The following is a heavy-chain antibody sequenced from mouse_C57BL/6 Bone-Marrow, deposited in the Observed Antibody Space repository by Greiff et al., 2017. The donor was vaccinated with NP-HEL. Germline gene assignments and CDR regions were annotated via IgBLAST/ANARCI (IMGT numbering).Heavy chain of an antibody. CDR1: GYTFTSYW. CDR2: IDPSDSYT. V-gene: IGHV1-69*01. Sequence: QVQLKQPGAELVMPGASVKLSCKASGYTFTSYWMHWVKQRPGQGLEWIGEIDPSDSYTNYNQKFKGKSTLTVDKSSSTAYMQLSSLTSEDSAVYYCARRRAYYDYGDYWGQGTTLTVSS. D-gene: IGHD2-4*01. CDR3: ARRRAYYDYGDY. J-gene: IGHJ2*01.